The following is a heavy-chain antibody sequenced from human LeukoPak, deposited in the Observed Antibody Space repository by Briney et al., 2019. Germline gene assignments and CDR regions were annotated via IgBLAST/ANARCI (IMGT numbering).Heavy chain of an antibody. CDR3: ARAPEGIAARDY. Sequence: GSLRLSCAASGFTFDDYAMHWVRQAPGKGLEWIGEINHSGSTNYNPSLKSRVTISVDTSKNQFSLKLSSVTAADTAVYYCARAPEGIAARDYWGQGTLVTVSS. J-gene: IGHJ4*02. V-gene: IGHV4-34*01. D-gene: IGHD6-6*01. CDR1: GFTFDDYA. CDR2: INHSGST.